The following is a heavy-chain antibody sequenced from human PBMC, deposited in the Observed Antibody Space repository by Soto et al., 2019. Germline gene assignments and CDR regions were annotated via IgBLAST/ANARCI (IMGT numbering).Heavy chain of an antibody. CDR1: GDSVSSTSSI. CDR3: ARDLHGTYYYDS. Sequence: PSQTLSLTCDISGDSVSSTSSIWNWIRQSPSRGLEWLGRTYYRSKWHTDYAVSVRGRITINPDTPKNQFFLQLSSMTPYDTAVYFCARDLHGTYYYDSWGQGTLVTVSS. V-gene: IGHV6-1*01. D-gene: IGHD1-1*01. J-gene: IGHJ4*02. CDR2: TYYRSKWHT.